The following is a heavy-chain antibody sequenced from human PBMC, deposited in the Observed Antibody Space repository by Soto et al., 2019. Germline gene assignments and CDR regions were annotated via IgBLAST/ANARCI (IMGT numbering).Heavy chain of an antibody. Sequence: QVQLQESGPGLVKPSQTLSLTCTVSGGSISSGGYYWSWIRQHPGKGLEWIGYIYYSGSTYYNPSLKSRVTISVDTSKNQFSLKLSSVTAADTAVYYCARAPRGEGIAAAAIDYWGQGTLVTVSS. J-gene: IGHJ4*02. CDR1: GGSISSGGYY. CDR3: ARAPRGEGIAAAAIDY. V-gene: IGHV4-31*03. CDR2: IYYSGST. D-gene: IGHD6-13*01.